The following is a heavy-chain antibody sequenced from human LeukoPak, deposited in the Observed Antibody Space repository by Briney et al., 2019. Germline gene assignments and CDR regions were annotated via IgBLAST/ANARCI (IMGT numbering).Heavy chain of an antibody. Sequence: GGSLRLSCAASGFTFANYVTHWVRQAPGKGLEWVAVTSPDEGLKFYGDSVKGRFTISRDNSKNTLYLQMNSLRAEDTAVYYCARAQHPITMIVVVKAYYFDYWGQGTLVTVSS. V-gene: IGHV3-30*04. D-gene: IGHD3-22*01. J-gene: IGHJ4*02. CDR1: GFTFANYV. CDR3: ARAQHPITMIVVVKAYYFDY. CDR2: TSPDEGLK.